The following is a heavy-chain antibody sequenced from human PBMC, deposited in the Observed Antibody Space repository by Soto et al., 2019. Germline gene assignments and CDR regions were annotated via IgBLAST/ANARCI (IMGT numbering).Heavy chain of an antibody. J-gene: IGHJ4*02. CDR1: GFTFSTYA. CDR3: AKGKVIYSTDYFDY. D-gene: IGHD6-13*01. V-gene: IGHV3-23*01. Sequence: GGPLRLSCAASGFTFSTYAMSWVRQAPGRGLEWVSTITGSGDYTYYADSVKGRFTFSRDNSKNTLFPQMNSLRAEDTALYYCAKGKVIYSTDYFDYWGQGTLVTVSS. CDR2: ITGSGDYT.